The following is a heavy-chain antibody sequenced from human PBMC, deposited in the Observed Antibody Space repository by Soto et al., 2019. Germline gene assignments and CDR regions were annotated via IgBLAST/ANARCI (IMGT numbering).Heavy chain of an antibody. CDR3: ATPGGGGGY. CDR2: IYSGGYT. CDR1: GFTVSNNY. V-gene: IGHV3-53*01. D-gene: IGHD3-10*01. J-gene: IGHJ4*02. Sequence: EVQLVESGGGLIQPGGSLRLSCAVSGFTVSNNYMSWVRQAPGKGLEGVSVIYSGGYTAYGDSVKGRFTISRDNSKNTIDFRKKSRRAEDRAVYSGATPGGGGGYWGQGTLVTVSS.